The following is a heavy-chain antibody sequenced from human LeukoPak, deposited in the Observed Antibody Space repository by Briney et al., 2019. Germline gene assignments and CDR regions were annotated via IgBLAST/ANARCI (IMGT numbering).Heavy chain of an antibody. V-gene: IGHV3-30*02. J-gene: IGHJ5*02. Sequence: GGSLRLSCAASGFTFSSSDMHWVRQAPGKGLEWVAFIRYDGNNKYYADSVKGLFTISRDNSKNTLYLQMNRLRAEDTAVYYCAKDPYSSGPYNWFDPWGQGTLVTVSS. D-gene: IGHD6-19*01. CDR2: IRYDGNNK. CDR3: AKDPYSSGPYNWFDP. CDR1: GFTFSSSD.